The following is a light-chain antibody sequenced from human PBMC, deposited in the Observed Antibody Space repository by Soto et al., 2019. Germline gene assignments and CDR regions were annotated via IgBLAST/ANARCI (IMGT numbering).Light chain of an antibody. CDR2: GNT. CDR3: CSYADSYSYV. CDR1: SSNIGAGYD. J-gene: IGLJ1*01. V-gene: IGLV1-40*01. Sequence: QSVLTQPPSVSGAPGQRVTISCTGSSSNIGAGYDVHWYQQLPGTAPKLLIYGNTDRPSGVPDRFSGSRSGTSASLAITGLQAEDDGDYYCCSYADSYSYVFGTGTKVTVL.